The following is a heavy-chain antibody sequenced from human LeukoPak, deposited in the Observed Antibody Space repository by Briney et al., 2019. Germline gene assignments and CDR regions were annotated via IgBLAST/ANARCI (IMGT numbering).Heavy chain of an antibody. J-gene: IGHJ4*02. Sequence: SETLSLTCAVYGGSFSDYYWSWIRQPPGKGLEWIGEINHSGSTNYNPSLKSRVTTSVDTSKNQFSLKLSSVTAADTAVYYCARGLVWDFWSGYPFFDYWGQGTLVTVSS. CDR1: GGSFSDYY. V-gene: IGHV4-34*01. D-gene: IGHD3-3*01. CDR2: INHSGST. CDR3: ARGLVWDFWSGYPFFDY.